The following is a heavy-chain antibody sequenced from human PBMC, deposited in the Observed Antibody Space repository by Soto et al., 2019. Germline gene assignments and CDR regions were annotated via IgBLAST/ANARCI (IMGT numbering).Heavy chain of an antibody. J-gene: IGHJ6*02. CDR2: IKSQGDGGTR. Sequence: GGSLRLSCAASGFSFRNAWMSWVRQAPGKGLEWVGHIKSQGDGGTRDYAAPVKGRFTISRDDSKNTLFLQMNSLKNEDTAVYFCTTDLQAYCDGTTCYAGNYYYDDMDVWGQGTTVTVS. V-gene: IGHV3-15*01. CDR3: TTDLQAYCDGTTCYAGNYYYDDMDV. CDR1: GFSFRNAW. D-gene: IGHD2-2*01.